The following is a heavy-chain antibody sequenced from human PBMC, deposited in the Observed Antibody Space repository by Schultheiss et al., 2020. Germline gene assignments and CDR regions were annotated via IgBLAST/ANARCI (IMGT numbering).Heavy chain of an antibody. J-gene: IGHJ4*02. CDR3: ARDGDKPFDY. V-gene: IGHV4-4*08. D-gene: IGHD7-27*01. Sequence: SETLSLTCAVSGGSFSGNYWSWIRQPPGKGLEWIGRIYTSGSTNYNPSLKSRVTISVDTSKNQFSLKLSSVTAADTAVYYCARDGDKPFDYWGQGTLVTVSS. CDR2: IYTSGST. CDR1: GGSFSGNY.